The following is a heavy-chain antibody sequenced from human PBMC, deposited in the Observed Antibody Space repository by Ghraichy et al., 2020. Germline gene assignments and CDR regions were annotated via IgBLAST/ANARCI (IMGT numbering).Heavy chain of an antibody. CDR2: INHSGST. CDR3: ARGRVY. CDR1: GGSFSGYY. V-gene: IGHV4-34*01. Sequence: SETLSLTCAVYGGSFSGYYWSWIRQPPGKGLEWIGEINHSGSTNYNPSLKSRVTISVDTSKNQFSLKLSSVTAADTAVYYCARGRVYWGQGTLVTVSS. J-gene: IGHJ4*02.